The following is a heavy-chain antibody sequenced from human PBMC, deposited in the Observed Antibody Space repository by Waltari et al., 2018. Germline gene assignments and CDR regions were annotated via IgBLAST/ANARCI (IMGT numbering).Heavy chain of an antibody. Sequence: QLQLQESGPGLVKPSETLSLACTVSGDYIPNQNYPWACIRQPPGKGLQWSATIFFNGTSYYNPSLKSRVLISVDTSKNQFSLRVTSVTVADTAVYFCARRVGDVLTGWPEFFDYWGQGNMVIVSP. CDR3: ARRVGDVLTGWPEFFDY. CDR2: IFFNGTS. D-gene: IGHD3-9*01. V-gene: IGHV4-39*07. CDR1: GDYIPNQNYP. J-gene: IGHJ4*02.